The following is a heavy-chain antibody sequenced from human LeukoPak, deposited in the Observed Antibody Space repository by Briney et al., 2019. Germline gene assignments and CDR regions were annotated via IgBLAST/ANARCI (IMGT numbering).Heavy chain of an antibody. V-gene: IGHV3-21*01. CDR3: ARDGSTWFNWFDP. CDR2: ISSNSRYI. Sequence: GGSLRLSCAASGFTFSMYWMNWVRQAPGKGLEWVSSISSNSRYIYYADSVKGRFTISGDNAKNSLYLQMNSLRAEDTAVYYCARDGSTWFNWFDPWGQGTLVTVSS. D-gene: IGHD6-13*01. J-gene: IGHJ5*02. CDR1: GFTFSMYW.